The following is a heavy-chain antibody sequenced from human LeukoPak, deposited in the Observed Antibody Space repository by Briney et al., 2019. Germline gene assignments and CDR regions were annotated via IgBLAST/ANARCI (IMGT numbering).Heavy chain of an antibody. CDR1: AFIFSGHW. Sequence: PGGSLRLSCEGSAFIFSGHWMSWVRQAPGKGLEWVANIRQDGNEKYYVDSVKGRFIISRDNAKNSLYLQINSLRAEDTAVYFCATSKLEWLFNFYYWGQGTLVTVSS. D-gene: IGHD3-3*01. CDR3: ATSKLEWLFNFYY. V-gene: IGHV3-7*03. CDR2: IRQDGNEK. J-gene: IGHJ4*02.